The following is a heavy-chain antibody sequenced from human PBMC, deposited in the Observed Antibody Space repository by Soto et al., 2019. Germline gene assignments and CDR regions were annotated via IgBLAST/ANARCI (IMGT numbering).Heavy chain of an antibody. D-gene: IGHD6-19*01. CDR1: GGTFSSYA. Sequence: QVQLVQSGAEVKKPGSSVKVSCKASGGTFSSYAISWVRQAPGQGLEWMGGIIPIFGTANYAQKSQGRVTLPADESTIPPYMELSSLSSEDTAVYYCARETGDRSGWHRSLGWFDPWGQGTLVTVSS. CDR3: ARETGDRSGWHRSLGWFDP. V-gene: IGHV1-69*12. CDR2: IIPIFGTA. J-gene: IGHJ5*02.